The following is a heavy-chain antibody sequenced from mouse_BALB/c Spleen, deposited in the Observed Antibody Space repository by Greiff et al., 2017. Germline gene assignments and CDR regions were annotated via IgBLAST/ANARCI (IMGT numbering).Heavy chain of an antibody. D-gene: IGHD2-1*01. CDR2: FYPGSGSI. Sequence: VQLQESGAELVKPGASVKLSCKASGYTFTEYIIHWVKQRSGQGLEWIGWFYPGSGSIKYNEKFKDKATLTADKSSSTVYMELSRLTSEDSAVYFCARHEGGGNYGYYAMDYWGQGTSVTVSS. V-gene: IGHV1-62-2*01. CDR1: GYTFTEYI. J-gene: IGHJ4*01. CDR3: ARHEGGGNYGYYAMDY.